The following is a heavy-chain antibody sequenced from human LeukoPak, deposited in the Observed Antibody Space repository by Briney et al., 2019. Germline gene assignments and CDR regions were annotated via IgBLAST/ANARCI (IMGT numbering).Heavy chain of an antibody. CDR2: IKSKTYGGTT. CDR1: GFTFNNAW. J-gene: IGHJ5*02. CDR3: TRDHLA. Sequence: GGSLRLSCAASGFTFNNAWMSWVRQAPGKGLEWISRIKSKTYGGTTEYAAPVKGRFTISRDDSESTLFLQMDSLTTEDTAVYYCTRDHLAWGQGTLVTVSS. V-gene: IGHV3-15*01.